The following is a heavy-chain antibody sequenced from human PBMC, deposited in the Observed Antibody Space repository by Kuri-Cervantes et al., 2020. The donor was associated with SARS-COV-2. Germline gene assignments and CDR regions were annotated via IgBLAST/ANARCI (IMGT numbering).Heavy chain of an antibody. Sequence: GGSLRLSCAASGFTFSSYAMSWVRQAPGKGLEWVSAISGSGGSTYYADSVKGRFTISRDNSKNTLYLQMNSLRAEDTAVYYCARLPGIAAAAPEGYYFDYWGQGTLVTVSS. J-gene: IGHJ4*02. CDR3: ARLPGIAAAAPEGYYFDY. CDR1: GFTFSSYA. V-gene: IGHV3-23*01. CDR2: ISGSGGST. D-gene: IGHD6-13*01.